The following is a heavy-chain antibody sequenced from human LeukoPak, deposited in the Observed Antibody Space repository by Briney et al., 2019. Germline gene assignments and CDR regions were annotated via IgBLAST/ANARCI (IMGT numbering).Heavy chain of an antibody. V-gene: IGHV3-21*01. D-gene: IGHD6-19*01. CDR3: ARRSFAVAGTMDY. Sequence: GSLRLSCAASGFTFSSYSMNWVRQAPGKGLEWVSSISSSSSYIYYADSVKGRFTISRDNAKNSLYLQMNSLRAEDTAVYYCARRSFAVAGTMDYWGQGTLVTVSS. CDR1: GFTFSSYS. CDR2: ISSSSSYI. J-gene: IGHJ4*02.